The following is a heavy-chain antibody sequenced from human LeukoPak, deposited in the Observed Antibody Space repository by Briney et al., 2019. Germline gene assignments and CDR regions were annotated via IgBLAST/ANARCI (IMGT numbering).Heavy chain of an antibody. V-gene: IGHV3-7*04. CDR2: IKQDGSEK. CDR1: GFTFSSYW. Sequence: GGSLRLSCAASGFTFSSYWMSWVRQAPGKGLEWVANIKQDGSEKYYVDSVKGRFTISRDNAKNSLFLQMNSLRAEDTAVYYCARAQRKWLVDAFDIWGQGTMVTVSS. J-gene: IGHJ3*02. CDR3: ARAQRKWLVDAFDI. D-gene: IGHD6-19*01.